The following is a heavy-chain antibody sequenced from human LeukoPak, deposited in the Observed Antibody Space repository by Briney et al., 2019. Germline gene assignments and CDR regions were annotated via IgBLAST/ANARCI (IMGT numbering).Heavy chain of an antibody. CDR3: TRNRVGVLEWLSRWDAFDI. J-gene: IGHJ3*02. V-gene: IGHV5-51*01. D-gene: IGHD3-3*01. CDR2: IYPGDSDT. CDR1: GSTFSTSW. Sequence: GASLQISCKASGSTFSTSWIGWGRQMPGKGLEWMGIIYPGDSDTRYSPSFQGQVTISVDRSITTAYLQWSSLKASDTAMYYCTRNRVGVLEWLSRWDAFDIWGQGTMVTVST.